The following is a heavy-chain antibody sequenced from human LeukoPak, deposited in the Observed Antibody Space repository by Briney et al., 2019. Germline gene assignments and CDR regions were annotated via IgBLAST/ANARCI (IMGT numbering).Heavy chain of an antibody. Sequence: PGGSLRLSCAASGFTFSSYWMSWLRQPPGRGLEWIGYIYNSGTTNYNTSLASRVTISLDTSKNQFFLRLSSVSAVDTAVYYCARGPPDRADIWGQGTMVTVSS. CDR2: IYNSGTT. CDR3: ARGPPDRADI. D-gene: IGHD3-16*02. J-gene: IGHJ3*02. CDR1: GFTFSSYW. V-gene: IGHV4-59*01.